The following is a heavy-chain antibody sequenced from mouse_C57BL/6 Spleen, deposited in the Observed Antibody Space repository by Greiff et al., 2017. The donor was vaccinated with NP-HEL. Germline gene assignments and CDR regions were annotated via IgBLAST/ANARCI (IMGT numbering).Heavy chain of an antibody. CDR3: ARAYGSSSRYFDV. Sequence: EVQLQQSGPELVKPGASVKISCKASGYSFTGYYMNWVKQSPEKSLEWIGEINPSTGGTTYNQKFKAKATLTVDKSSSTAYMQLKSLTSEDSAVYYCARAYGSSSRYFDVWGTGTTVTVSS. J-gene: IGHJ1*03. D-gene: IGHD1-1*01. CDR1: GYSFTGYY. CDR2: INPSTGGT. V-gene: IGHV1-42*01.